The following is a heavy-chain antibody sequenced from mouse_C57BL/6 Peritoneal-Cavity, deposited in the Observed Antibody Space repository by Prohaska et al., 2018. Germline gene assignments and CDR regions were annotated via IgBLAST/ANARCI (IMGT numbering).Heavy chain of an antibody. CDR3: ARDYDFDY. Sequence: RPGSSVKLSCKAPGYTFTSYWMDWVKQRPGQGLEWIGNIYPSDSETHYNQKFKDRATLTVDKSSSTAYMQLSSLTSEDSAVYYCARDYDFDYWGQGTTLTVSS. CDR1: GYTFTSYW. CDR2: IYPSDSET. D-gene: IGHD1-1*01. J-gene: IGHJ2*01. V-gene: IGHV1-61*01.